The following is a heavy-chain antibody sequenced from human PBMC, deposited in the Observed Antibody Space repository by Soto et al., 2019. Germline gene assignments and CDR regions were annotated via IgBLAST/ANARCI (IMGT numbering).Heavy chain of an antibody. CDR2: ISSSSSYI. D-gene: IGHD3-10*01. V-gene: IGHV3-21*01. Sequence: EVQLVESGGGLVKPGGSLRLSCAASGFTFSSYSMNWVRQAPGKGLEWVSSISSSSSYIYYADSVKGRFTISRDNAKNSLYLQMNSLRAEDTAVYYCARIRERVRGVIWGDQVTPWGQGTLVTVSS. CDR1: GFTFSSYS. J-gene: IGHJ5*02. CDR3: ARIRERVRGVIWGDQVTP.